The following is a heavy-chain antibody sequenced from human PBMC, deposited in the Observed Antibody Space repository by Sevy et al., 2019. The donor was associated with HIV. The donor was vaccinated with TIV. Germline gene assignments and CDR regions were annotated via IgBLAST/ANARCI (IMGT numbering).Heavy chain of an antibody. CDR1: GYTFTSYS. CDR2: INTNTGNP. CDR3: ARVKSPSSCQYSPTCPYNWFDP. Sequence: ASVKVSCKASGYTFTSYSMNWVRQAPGQGLEWMGWINTNTGNPAYAQDFTGRFVFSLDTSVSTAYLQISNLKAEDTAVYYCARVKSPSSCQYSPTCPYNWFDPWGQGTLVTVSS. J-gene: IGHJ5*02. D-gene: IGHD2-15*01. V-gene: IGHV7-4-1*02.